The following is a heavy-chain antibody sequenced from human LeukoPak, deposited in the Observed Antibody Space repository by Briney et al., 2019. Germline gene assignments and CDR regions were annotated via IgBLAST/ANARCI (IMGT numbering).Heavy chain of an antibody. V-gene: IGHV3-21*01. D-gene: IGHD4-17*01. CDR1: GFTFSSYS. Sequence: GGSLRLSCAASGFTFSSYSMNWVRQAPGKGLEWVSSISSSSSYIYYADSVKGRFTISRDNAKNSLYLQMNSLRAEDTAVYYCARDASGTTVVTSQTRWGYYFDYWGQGTLVTVSS. CDR2: ISSSSSYI. J-gene: IGHJ4*02. CDR3: ARDASGTTVVTSQTRWGYYFDY.